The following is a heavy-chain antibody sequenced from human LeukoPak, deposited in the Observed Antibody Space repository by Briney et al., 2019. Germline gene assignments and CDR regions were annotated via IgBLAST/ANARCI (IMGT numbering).Heavy chain of an antibody. D-gene: IGHD3-22*01. CDR3: ARGAIDSSGFDAFDI. J-gene: IGHJ3*02. Sequence: GGSLRLSCAASGFTFTNYGMSWVRQAPGKGLEWVSAISGSGGSTYYADSVKGRFTISRDNAKNSLYLQMNSLRAEDTAVYYCARGAIDSSGFDAFDIWGQGTMVTVSS. CDR2: ISGSGGST. CDR1: GFTFTNYG. V-gene: IGHV3-23*01.